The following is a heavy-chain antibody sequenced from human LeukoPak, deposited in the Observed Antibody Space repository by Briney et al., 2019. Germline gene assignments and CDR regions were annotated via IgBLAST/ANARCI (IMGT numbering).Heavy chain of an antibody. CDR2: SSAYNGNT. CDR1: GYTFTSYG. J-gene: IGHJ4*02. Sequence: ASVKVSCKASGYTFTSYGISWVRQAPGQGLEWMGWSSAYNGNTNYGQKLQGRVTMTTDTSTSTAYMELRSLKSDDTAVYYCARHNRITVVNGEFAYWGQGTLVTVSS. V-gene: IGHV1-18*01. D-gene: IGHD4-23*01. CDR3: ARHNRITVVNGEFAY.